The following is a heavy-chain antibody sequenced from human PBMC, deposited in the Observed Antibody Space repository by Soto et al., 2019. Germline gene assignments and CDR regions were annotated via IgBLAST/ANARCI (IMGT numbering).Heavy chain of an antibody. CDR2: INTYNGNT. Sequence: QVQLVQSGAEVKNPGASVKVSCNASGYTFTRYGIGWARQAPGQGLEWMGWINTYNGNTNYAQNVQGRVTLNTDTSTSTAYMELRSLRSNDTAIYYCAMVDVYVTPSPQDVWGQGTTVIVSS. J-gene: IGHJ6*02. D-gene: IGHD3-16*01. V-gene: IGHV1-18*01. CDR3: AMVDVYVTPSPQDV. CDR1: GYTFTRYG.